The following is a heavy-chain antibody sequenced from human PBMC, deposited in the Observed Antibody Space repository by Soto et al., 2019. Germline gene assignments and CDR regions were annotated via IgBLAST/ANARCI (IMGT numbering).Heavy chain of an antibody. Sequence: QVQLVQSGAEVKKPGASVKVSCKASGYTFTSYGISWVRQAPGQGLEWMGWISAYNGNTNYAQKLQGRVTMTTDTSTSTAYMELRSLRSHDTAVYYCARDQSDIVLVPAFNWFDPWGQGTLVTVSS. V-gene: IGHV1-18*01. CDR2: ISAYNGNT. J-gene: IGHJ5*02. CDR1: GYTFTSYG. CDR3: ARDQSDIVLVPAFNWFDP. D-gene: IGHD2-2*01.